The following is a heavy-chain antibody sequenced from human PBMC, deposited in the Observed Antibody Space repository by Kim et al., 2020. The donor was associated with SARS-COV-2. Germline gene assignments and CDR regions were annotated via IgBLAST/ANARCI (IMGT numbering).Heavy chain of an antibody. CDR2: IYHSGST. D-gene: IGHD3-10*01. J-gene: IGHJ4*02. CDR3: AREGAGDGSGGWYYFDY. CDR1: GGSISSTNW. Sequence: SETLSLTCAVSGGSISSTNWWSWVRQPPGKGLEWIGEIYHSGSTNYNPSLKSRVTISVDKSKNQFSLKLSSVTAADTAVYYCAREGAGDGSGGWYYFDYWGQGILVTVSS. V-gene: IGHV4-4*02.